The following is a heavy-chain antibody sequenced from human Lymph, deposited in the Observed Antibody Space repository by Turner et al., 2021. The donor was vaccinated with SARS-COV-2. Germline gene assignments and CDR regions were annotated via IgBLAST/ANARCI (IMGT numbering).Heavy chain of an antibody. CDR1: GGTFSSYA. V-gene: IGHV1-69*01. Sequence: QVQLVQSGAEVKKPGSSVKVSCNASGGTFSSYAISWVRQAPGQGLEWMGGIIPMFGTANYAQKFQGRVTITADESTNTAYMELSSLRSEDTAVYYCVRDTAVAGTLGAFDIWGQGTMVTVSS. D-gene: IGHD6-19*01. CDR3: VRDTAVAGTLGAFDI. CDR2: IIPMFGTA. J-gene: IGHJ3*02.